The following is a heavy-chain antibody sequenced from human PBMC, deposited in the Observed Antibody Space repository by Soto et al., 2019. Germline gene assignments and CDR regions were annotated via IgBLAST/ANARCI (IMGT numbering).Heavy chain of an antibody. CDR3: ARRYDFWSGFRYYFDY. V-gene: IGHV4-39*01. J-gene: IGHJ4*02. D-gene: IGHD3-3*01. Sequence: SETLSLTCTVSGGSVSSSSYYWGWIRQPPGKGLEWIGSIYYSGSTYYNPSLKSRVTISVDTSKNQFCLKLSSVTAADTAVYYCARRYDFWSGFRYYFDYWGQGTLVTVS. CDR1: GGSVSSSSYY. CDR2: IYYSGST.